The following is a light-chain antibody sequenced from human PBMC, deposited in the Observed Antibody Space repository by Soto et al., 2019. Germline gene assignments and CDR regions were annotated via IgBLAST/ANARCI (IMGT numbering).Light chain of an antibody. J-gene: IGLJ2*01. CDR3: SSYRTSSTVD. CDR2: EVS. V-gene: IGLV2-14*01. CDR1: STDVGGYKY. Sequence: QSALTQPASLSVSPGQSIPISCTGTSTDVGGYKYVSWYQQHPGKAPKLIIYEVSNRPSGISHRFSGSKSGNTASLSISGLQAEDEADYYCSSYRTSSTVDFCGGTKLTVL.